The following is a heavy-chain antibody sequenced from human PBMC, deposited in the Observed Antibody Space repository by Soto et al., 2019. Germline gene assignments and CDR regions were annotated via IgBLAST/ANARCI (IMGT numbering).Heavy chain of an antibody. J-gene: IGHJ3*02. V-gene: IGHV4-59*01. D-gene: IGHD7-27*01. CDR1: GGSISSYY. CDR3: ASRVTGDDAFDI. CDR2: IYYSGST. Sequence: SETLSLTCTVSGGSISSYYWSWIRQPPGKGLEWIGYIYYSGSTNYNPSLKSRVTISVDTSKNQFSLKLSSVTAADTAVYYCASRVTGDDAFDIWGQGTMVTVSS.